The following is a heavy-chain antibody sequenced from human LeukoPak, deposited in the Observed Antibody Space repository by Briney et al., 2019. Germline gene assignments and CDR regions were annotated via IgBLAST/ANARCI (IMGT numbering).Heavy chain of an antibody. J-gene: IGHJ4*02. CDR3: ARDLGYYYDATGDF. CDR2: IYSSGGT. Sequence: PGGSLRLSRAASGFTVSSKYMNWVRQAPGKGLEWVSIIYSSGGTYYADSVKGRFSISRDNSTNTLYLQMNSLRPEDTAAYYCARDLGYYYDATGDFWGQGTLVTVSP. V-gene: IGHV3-66*03. D-gene: IGHD3-22*01. CDR1: GFTVSSKY.